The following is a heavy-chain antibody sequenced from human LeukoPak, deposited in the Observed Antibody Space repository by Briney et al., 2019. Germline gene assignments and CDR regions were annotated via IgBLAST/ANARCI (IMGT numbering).Heavy chain of an antibody. CDR2: ISSSSSYI. CDR3: ARADGWLVRGWFDP. V-gene: IGHV3-21*01. D-gene: IGHD6-19*01. J-gene: IGHJ5*02. Sequence: PGGSLRLSCAASGFTFNTYNMNWVRQAPGKGLEGVSSISSSSSYIYYADSVKGRFTISRDNAKNSLYMQMNTLRAEDTAVYYCARADGWLVRGWFDPWGQGTLVTVSS. CDR1: GFTFNTYN.